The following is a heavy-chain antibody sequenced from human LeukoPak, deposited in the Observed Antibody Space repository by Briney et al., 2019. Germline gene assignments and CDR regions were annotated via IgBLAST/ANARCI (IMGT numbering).Heavy chain of an antibody. CDR1: GGSISSYY. Sequence: PSQTLSLTCTVSGGSISSYYWSWIRQPPGKGLEWIGYIYHSGSTYYNPSLKSRVTISVDRSKNQFSLKLSSVTAADTAVYYCARGGIAASPFDYWGQGTLVTVSS. CDR3: ARGGIAASPFDY. J-gene: IGHJ4*02. V-gene: IGHV4-30-2*01. D-gene: IGHD6-25*01. CDR2: IYHSGST.